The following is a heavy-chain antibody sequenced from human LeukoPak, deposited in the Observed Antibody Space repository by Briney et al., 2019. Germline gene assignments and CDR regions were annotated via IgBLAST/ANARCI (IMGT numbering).Heavy chain of an antibody. Sequence: GGSLRFSCAASGFTVSSDYMSCVRQAPGKGLEWVSLIYINGSTYYADSVKGRFTISRDNSKNTLYLQMNSLRAEDTAVYYCARDLGFGDYGMHVWGKGTTVTVSS. V-gene: IGHV3-53*01. CDR2: IYINGST. J-gene: IGHJ6*04. CDR3: ARDLGFGDYGMHV. D-gene: IGHD3-10*01. CDR1: GFTVSSDY.